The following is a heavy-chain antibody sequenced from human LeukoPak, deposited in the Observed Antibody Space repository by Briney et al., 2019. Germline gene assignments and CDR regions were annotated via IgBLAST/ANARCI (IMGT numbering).Heavy chain of an antibody. CDR2: INHSGST. Sequence: SETLSLTCAVYGGSFSGYYWSWIRQPPGKGLEWIGEINHSGSTNYNPSLKSRVTMSVDTSKNQFSLKLSSVTAADTAVYYCAAYKYDAFDIWGQGTMVTVSS. CDR3: AAYKYDAFDI. CDR1: GGSFSGYY. V-gene: IGHV4-34*01. J-gene: IGHJ3*02. D-gene: IGHD1-1*01.